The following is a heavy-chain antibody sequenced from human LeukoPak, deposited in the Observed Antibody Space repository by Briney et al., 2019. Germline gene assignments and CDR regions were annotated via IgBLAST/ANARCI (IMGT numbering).Heavy chain of an antibody. D-gene: IGHD3-22*01. CDR3: AKEGIEGDSSGYYYNHFDY. CDR2: IKGDGSST. Sequence: GGSLRLSCAASGFTFSSNWMHWVRQAPGKGLAWVSRIKGDGSSTDYADSVKGRFTISRDNSKNTLFLRMNSLRAEDTAVYYCAKEGIEGDSSGYYYNHFDYWGQGTLVTVSS. V-gene: IGHV3-74*01. CDR1: GFTFSSNW. J-gene: IGHJ4*02.